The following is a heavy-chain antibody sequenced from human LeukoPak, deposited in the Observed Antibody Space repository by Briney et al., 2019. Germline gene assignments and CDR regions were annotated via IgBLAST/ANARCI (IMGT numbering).Heavy chain of an antibody. D-gene: IGHD1-26*01. J-gene: IGHJ4*02. Sequence: GGSLRLSCAASGFTFSSYEMNWVRQAPGKGLDWVSYISSSGSTIYYADSVKGRFTISRDNAKNSLYLQMNSLRAEDTAVYYCAREEGATSIDYWGQGTLVTVSS. V-gene: IGHV3-48*03. CDR2: ISSSGSTI. CDR3: AREEGATSIDY. CDR1: GFTFSSYE.